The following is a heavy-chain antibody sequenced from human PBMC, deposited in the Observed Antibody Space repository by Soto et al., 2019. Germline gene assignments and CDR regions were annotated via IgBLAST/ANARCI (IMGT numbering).Heavy chain of an antibody. D-gene: IGHD3-16*02. CDR2: ISARGGSS. CDR3: AKGSIEESASVDR. J-gene: IGHJ5*02. Sequence: EVQLLESGGGLVQPGGSLILACAASVFSFNSYAMVWVRQAPGKGLEWVSVISARGGSSYFADSVKGRFTIPRDNSKNVLSLEMNNLRAEDTATYLCAKGSIEESASVDRLGQGTLVLVSS. V-gene: IGHV3-23*01. CDR1: VFSFNSYA.